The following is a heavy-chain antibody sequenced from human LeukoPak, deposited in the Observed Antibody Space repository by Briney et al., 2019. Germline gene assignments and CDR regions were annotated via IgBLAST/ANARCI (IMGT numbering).Heavy chain of an antibody. V-gene: IGHV3-9*01. Sequence: PGGSLRLSCAASGFTFDDYAMHWVRQAPGKGLEWVSGISWNSGSIGYADSVKGRFTISRDNAKNSLYLQMNSLRAEDTAVYYCAKRGGSSGYFHFDYWGQGTLVTVSS. CDR1: GFTFDDYA. CDR3: AKRGGSSGYFHFDY. D-gene: IGHD3-22*01. CDR2: ISWNSGSI. J-gene: IGHJ4*02.